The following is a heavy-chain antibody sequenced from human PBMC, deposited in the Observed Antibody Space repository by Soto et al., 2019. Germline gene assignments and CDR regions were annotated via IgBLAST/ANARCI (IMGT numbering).Heavy chain of an antibody. D-gene: IGHD3-22*01. J-gene: IGHJ5*02. CDR2: MYFGGSF. Sequence: QMQLQASGPGLVKPSETLSLTCNVSGASVSHGYWSWIRQPPGKGLEWIGFMYFGGSFNYNPSLTRRATISVETSRNQFSRNLTSVTASDTAVYYWARSYYDSTGFAVDPWGQGTLVTVSS. CDR1: GASVSHGY. CDR3: ARSYYDSTGFAVDP. V-gene: IGHV4-59*02.